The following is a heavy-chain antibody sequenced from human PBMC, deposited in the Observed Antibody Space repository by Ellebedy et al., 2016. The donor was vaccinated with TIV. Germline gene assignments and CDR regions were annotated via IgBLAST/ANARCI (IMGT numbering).Heavy chain of an antibody. Sequence: GESLKISXKGSGYFFASYWIGWVRQMPGKGLEWMGIIFPDDSETRYSPSFQGQVTISVDKSISTAYLQWDSLQASDSAIYYCASVHSLGQFVLDYWGQGTRVIVSS. D-gene: IGHD6-6*01. CDR3: ASVHSLGQFVLDY. J-gene: IGHJ4*02. V-gene: IGHV5-51*01. CDR1: GYFFASYW. CDR2: IFPDDSET.